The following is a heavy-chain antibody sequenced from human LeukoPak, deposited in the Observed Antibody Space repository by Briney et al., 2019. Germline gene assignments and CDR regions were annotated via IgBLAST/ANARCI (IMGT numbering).Heavy chain of an antibody. CDR1: GFILSTHG. D-gene: IGHD1-26*01. Sequence: GGSLRLPCAASGFILSTHGMHWVRQAPGKGLEWVAGMWYDGSREDYADSVKGRFTISRDMSKNTLNLQMNSLRVEDTAMFYCARDLSFGSLDFRGQGTLVTVSS. CDR3: ARDLSFGSLDF. J-gene: IGHJ4*02. CDR2: MWYDGSRE. V-gene: IGHV3-33*01.